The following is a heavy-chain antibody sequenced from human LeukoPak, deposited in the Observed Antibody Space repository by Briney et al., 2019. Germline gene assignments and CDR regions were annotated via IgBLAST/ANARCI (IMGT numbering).Heavy chain of an antibody. J-gene: IGHJ4*02. V-gene: IGHV3-7*04. CDR1: GFTFSIFW. CDR2: IRQDGSER. Sequence: GGSLRLSCTASGFTFSIFWMSWVRQAPGKGLEWVANIRQDGSERYYMDSVKGRFTISRDNAKNSLYLQMNSLRAEDTAVYYCARDSGVRDFDCWGQGTLVTVSS. D-gene: IGHD3-3*01. CDR3: ARDSGVRDFDC.